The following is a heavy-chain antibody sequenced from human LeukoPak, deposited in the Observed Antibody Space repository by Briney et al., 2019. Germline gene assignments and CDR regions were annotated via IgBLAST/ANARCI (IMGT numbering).Heavy chain of an antibody. D-gene: IGHD3-10*01. CDR3: ARVPCITTGWSAINWFDP. CDR2: INPNNGAT. Sequence: ASVKVSCKASGYTFTGYYIHWVRQAPGQGLEWMGWINPNNGATSYAQRFRGRVTMTRDTSISTAYMELSGLRSDDTAVYYCARVPCITTGWSAINWFDPWGQGTLVTVSS. V-gene: IGHV1-2*02. CDR1: GYTFTGYY. J-gene: IGHJ5*02.